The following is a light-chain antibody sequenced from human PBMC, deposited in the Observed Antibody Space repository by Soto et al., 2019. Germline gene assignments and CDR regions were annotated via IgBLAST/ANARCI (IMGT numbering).Light chain of an antibody. J-gene: IGKJ1*01. CDR1: QSVRDRY. Sequence: EIVFAQSPGTLSLSPGERATLSSRASQSVRDRYLAWYQQKPGQAPSLLIYDTSTRATGVPDRFSGSGSGTDFALTISRVEPEDFAIYFCQQYGSSPGTFGQGTKVDIK. CDR3: QQYGSSPGT. V-gene: IGKV3-20*01. CDR2: DTS.